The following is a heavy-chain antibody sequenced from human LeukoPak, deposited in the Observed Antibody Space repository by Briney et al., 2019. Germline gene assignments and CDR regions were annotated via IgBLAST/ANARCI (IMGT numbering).Heavy chain of an antibody. D-gene: IGHD6-6*01. V-gene: IGHV3-23*01. CDR2: ISGSGGST. Sequence: GGSLRLSCSASGFTFSGYAMSWVRQAPGKGLEGVSDISGSGGSTYYADSVKGRFTISRDNVKNSLYLQMNSLRAEDTAVYYRARWGSSSGGDYWGQGTLVTVSS. CDR3: ARWGSSSGGDY. J-gene: IGHJ4*02. CDR1: GFTFSGYA.